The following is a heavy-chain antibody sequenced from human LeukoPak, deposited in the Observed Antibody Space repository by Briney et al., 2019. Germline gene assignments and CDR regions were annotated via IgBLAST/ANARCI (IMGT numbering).Heavy chain of an antibody. V-gene: IGHV4-59*01. CDR1: GGSISSYY. CDR3: ARVEMGPWPGYSSSWSLDY. D-gene: IGHD6-13*01. CDR2: IYYSGST. J-gene: IGHJ4*02. Sequence: SETLSLTCTVSGGSISSYYWSWIRQPPGKGLERIGYIYYSGSTNYNPSLKSRVTISVDTSKNQFSLKLSSVTAADTAVYYCARVEMGPWPGYSSSWSLDYWGQGTLVTVSS.